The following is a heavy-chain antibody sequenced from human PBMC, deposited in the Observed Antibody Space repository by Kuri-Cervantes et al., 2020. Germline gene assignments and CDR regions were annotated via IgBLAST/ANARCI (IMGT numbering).Heavy chain of an antibody. V-gene: IGHV4-31*03. D-gene: IGHD2-15*01. CDR2: IYYSGST. Sequence: SETLSLTCTVSGGSISSGGYYWSWIRQHPGKGLEWIGYIYYSGSTYYNPSLKSRVTISVDTSKNQFSLKLSSVTAADTAVYYCARVSTVVGRAAGIDYWGQGTLVTVSS. J-gene: IGHJ4*02. CDR3: ARVSTVVGRAAGIDY. CDR1: GGSISSGGYY.